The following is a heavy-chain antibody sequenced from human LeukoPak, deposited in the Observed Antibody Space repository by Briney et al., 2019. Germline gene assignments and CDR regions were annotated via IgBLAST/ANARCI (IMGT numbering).Heavy chain of an antibody. CDR3: ASLYSSGWTRDY. CDR2: IKQDGSEK. Sequence: GDSLRLSCAASGFTFSSYWMSWVRQAPGKGLEWVANIKQDGSEKYYVDSVKGRFTISRDNAKNSLYLQMNSLRAEDTAVYYCASLYSSGWTRDYWGQGTLVTVSS. V-gene: IGHV3-7*01. J-gene: IGHJ4*02. CDR1: GFTFSSYW. D-gene: IGHD6-19*01.